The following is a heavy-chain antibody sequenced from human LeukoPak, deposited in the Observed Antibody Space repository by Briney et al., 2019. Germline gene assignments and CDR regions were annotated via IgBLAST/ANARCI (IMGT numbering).Heavy chain of an antibody. D-gene: IGHD2-2*01. CDR2: INPSGGST. CDR3: AREIVVVPSAMGFDP. V-gene: IGHV1-46*01. J-gene: IGHJ5*02. CDR1: GYTFTTYY. Sequence: ASVKVSCKASGYTFTTYYIHWVRQAPGQGLEWMGVINPSGGSTSFAQKFQARLTMTRDTSTGTVYMELSGLSSEDTAVYYCAREIVVVPSAMGFDPWGQGTLVTVSS.